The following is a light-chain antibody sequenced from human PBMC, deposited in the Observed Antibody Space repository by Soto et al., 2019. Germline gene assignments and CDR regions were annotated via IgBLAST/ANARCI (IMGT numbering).Light chain of an antibody. CDR3: QQYDSYPWT. CDR1: QSISNW. J-gene: IGKJ1*01. CDR2: KAS. V-gene: IGKV1-5*03. Sequence: DIHVTQSPSTLSASVGDRVTITCRASQSISNWLAWYQQKPGKAPKLLIYKASTLESGVPSRFSGCGSGTEFTLTINTLQPDDFATYYCQQYDSYPWTFGQGTKVEI.